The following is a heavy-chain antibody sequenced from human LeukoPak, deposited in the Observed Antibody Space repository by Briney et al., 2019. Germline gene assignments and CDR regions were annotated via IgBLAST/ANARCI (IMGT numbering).Heavy chain of an antibody. J-gene: IGHJ3*02. CDR1: GFTFSSYA. D-gene: IGHD3-3*01. CDR2: ISGSGGST. V-gene: IGHV3-23*01. CDR3: AKSRITIFGVVTLDAFDI. Sequence: QPGGSLRPSCAASGFTFSSYAMSWVRQAPGKGLEWVSAISGSGGSTYYADSVKGRFTISRDNSKNTLYLQMNSLRAEDTAVYYCAKSRITIFGVVTLDAFDIWGQGTMGTVSS.